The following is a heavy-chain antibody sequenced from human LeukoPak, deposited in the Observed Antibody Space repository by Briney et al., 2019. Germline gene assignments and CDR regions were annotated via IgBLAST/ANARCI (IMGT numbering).Heavy chain of an antibody. CDR3: ARRVGYCSGGSWRNWFDP. J-gene: IGHJ5*02. D-gene: IGHD2-15*01. CDR1: GGSISSYY. V-gene: IGHV4-59*08. CDR2: IYYSGST. Sequence: SETLSLTCTVSGGSISSYYWSWIRQPPGKGLEWIGYIYYSGSTNYNPSLKSRVTISVDTSKNQFSLKLSSVTAADTAVYYCARRVGYCSGGSWRNWFDPWGQGTLVTVSS.